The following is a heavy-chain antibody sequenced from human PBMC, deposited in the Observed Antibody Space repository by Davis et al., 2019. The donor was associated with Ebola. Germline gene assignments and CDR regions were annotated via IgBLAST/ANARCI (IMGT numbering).Heavy chain of an antibody. D-gene: IGHD6-19*01. V-gene: IGHV3-43D*03. J-gene: IGHJ4*02. Sequence: GESLKISCAASGFTFSSYWMHWVRQAPGKGLEWVSLISWDGGSTYYADSVKGRFTISRDNSKNSLYLQMNSLRAEDTALYYCAKDTIAVAGTGALDYWGQGTLVTVSS. CDR3: AKDTIAVAGTGALDY. CDR2: ISWDGGST. CDR1: GFTFSSYW.